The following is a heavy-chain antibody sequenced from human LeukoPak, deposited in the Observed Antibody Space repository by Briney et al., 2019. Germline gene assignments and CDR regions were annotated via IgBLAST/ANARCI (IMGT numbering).Heavy chain of an antibody. CDR3: ATRWHPARYDFWSGLPFDY. CDR1: GGTFSSYA. Sequence: ASVKVSCKASGGTFSSYAISWVRQAPGQGLEWMGRIIPILGIANYAQKFQGRVTITADKSTSTAYMELSSLRSEDTAVYYCATRWHPARYDFWSGLPFDYWGQGTLVTVSS. V-gene: IGHV1-69*04. CDR2: IIPILGIA. J-gene: IGHJ4*02. D-gene: IGHD3-3*01.